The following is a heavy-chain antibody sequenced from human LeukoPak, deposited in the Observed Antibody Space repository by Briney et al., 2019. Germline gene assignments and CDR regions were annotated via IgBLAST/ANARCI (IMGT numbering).Heavy chain of an antibody. J-gene: IGHJ4*02. V-gene: IGHV3-7*01. CDR2: IKQDGSEK. CDR1: GCTFSSYW. Sequence: PGGSLRLSCAASGCTFSSYWMSWVRQAPGKGLEWVANIKQDGSEKYYVDSVKGRFTISRDNATNSLYLQMNSLRAEDTAVYYCARGPLVVVAATPLADYWGQGTLVTVSS. D-gene: IGHD2-15*01. CDR3: ARGPLVVVAATPLADY.